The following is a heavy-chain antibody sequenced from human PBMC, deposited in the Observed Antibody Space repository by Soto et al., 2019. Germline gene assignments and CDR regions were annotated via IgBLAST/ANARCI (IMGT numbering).Heavy chain of an antibody. D-gene: IGHD1-26*01. CDR3: AREGSRGATTSDAFDI. J-gene: IGHJ3*02. V-gene: IGHV3-21*01. CDR1: GFTFSSYS. Sequence: EVQLVESGGGLVKPGGSLRLSCAASGFTFSSYSMNWVRQAPGKGLEWVSSISSSSSYIYYADSVKGRFTISRDNAKNSLYLQMNSLRAEDTAVYYCAREGSRGATTSDAFDIWVQGTMVTVSS. CDR2: ISSSSSYI.